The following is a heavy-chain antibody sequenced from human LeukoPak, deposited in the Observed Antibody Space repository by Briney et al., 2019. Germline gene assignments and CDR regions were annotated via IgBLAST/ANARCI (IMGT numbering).Heavy chain of an antibody. CDR2: ISSSSYI. Sequence: GGSLRLSCAASGFTFSSYSMKWVRQAPGKGLEWVSSISSSSYINYADSVKGRFTISRDNAKNSLYLQMNSLRAEDTAVYYCAREEQQLATNTWGQGTLVTVSS. J-gene: IGHJ5*02. V-gene: IGHV3-21*01. D-gene: IGHD6-13*01. CDR1: GFTFSSYS. CDR3: AREEQQLATNT.